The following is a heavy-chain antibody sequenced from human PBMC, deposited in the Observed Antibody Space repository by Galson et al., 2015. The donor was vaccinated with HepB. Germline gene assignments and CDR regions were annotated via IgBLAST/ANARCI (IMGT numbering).Heavy chain of an antibody. D-gene: IGHD6-19*01. CDR3: ARIDTSGWYNPYYYYGMDV. CDR1: GGSISDSSFY. CDR2: MYYTGSA. J-gene: IGHJ6*02. Sequence: ETLSLTCTVSGGSISDSSFYWGWIRQPPGKGLEWIGNMYYTGSAHYNPSLKSRVTISVDTSKNQFSLKLSSVTAADTAMYYCARIDTSGWYNPYYYYGMDVWGQGTTVTISS. V-gene: IGHV4-39*07.